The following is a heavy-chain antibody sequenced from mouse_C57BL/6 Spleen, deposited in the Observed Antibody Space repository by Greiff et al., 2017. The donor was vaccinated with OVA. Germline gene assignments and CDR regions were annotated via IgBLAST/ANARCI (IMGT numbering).Heavy chain of an antibody. Sequence: VQLQQPGAELVRPGPSVKLSCKASGYTFTSYWMHWVKQRPGQGLEWIGVIDPSDSYTNYNQKFKGKATLTVDTSSSTAYMQLSSLTSEDSAVYYCAAVVAPYAMDYWGQGTSVTVSS. CDR3: AAVVAPYAMDY. D-gene: IGHD1-1*01. V-gene: IGHV1-59*01. J-gene: IGHJ4*01. CDR2: IDPSDSYT. CDR1: GYTFTSYW.